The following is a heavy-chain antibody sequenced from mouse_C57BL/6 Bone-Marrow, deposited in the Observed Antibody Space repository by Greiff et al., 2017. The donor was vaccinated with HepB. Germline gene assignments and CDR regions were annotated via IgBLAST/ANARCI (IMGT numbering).Heavy chain of an antibody. Sequence: EVKVVESGGGLVQPGGSLKLSCAASGFTFSDYYMYWVRQTPEKRLEWVAYISNGGGSTYYPDTVKGRFTISRDNAKNTLYLQMSRLKSEDTAMYYCERPIITTVVGDFDVWGTGTTVTVSS. V-gene: IGHV5-12*01. CDR3: ERPIITTVVGDFDV. D-gene: IGHD1-1*01. CDR2: ISNGGGST. CDR1: GFTFSDYY. J-gene: IGHJ1*03.